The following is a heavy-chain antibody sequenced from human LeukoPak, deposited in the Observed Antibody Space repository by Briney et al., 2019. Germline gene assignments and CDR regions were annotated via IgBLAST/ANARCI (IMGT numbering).Heavy chain of an antibody. CDR3: ARGLRGSYL. CDR2: INHSGST. J-gene: IGHJ5*02. CDR1: GGSFSGYY. D-gene: IGHD1-26*01. V-gene: IGHV4-34*01. Sequence: PSETLSLTCAVYGGSFSGYYWSWIRQPPGKGLEWIGEINHSGSTNYNPSLKSRVTISVDTSKNQFSLKLSSVTAADTAVHYCARGLRGSYLWGQGTLVTVSS.